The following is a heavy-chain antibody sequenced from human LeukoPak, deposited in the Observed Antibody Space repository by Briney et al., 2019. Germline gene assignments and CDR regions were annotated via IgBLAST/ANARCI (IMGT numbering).Heavy chain of an antibody. D-gene: IGHD1-26*01. CDR3: ARTISGSYSNWFDS. CDR2: IDWDDDK. V-gene: IGHV2-70*01. CDR1: GFSLNTNGMC. Sequence: SGPTLLNPSQTLTLTCTFSGFSLNTNGMCVSWIRQPPGKALEWLALIDWDDDKFYRTSLKTRLTISKDTSRNQVVLTLTNMDPVDTATYYCARTISGSYSNWFDSWGQGTLVTVPS. J-gene: IGHJ5*01.